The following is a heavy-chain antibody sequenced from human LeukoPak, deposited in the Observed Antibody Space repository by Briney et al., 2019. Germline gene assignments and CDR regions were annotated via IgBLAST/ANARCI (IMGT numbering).Heavy chain of an antibody. J-gene: IGHJ4*02. Sequence: ASVKVSCKVSGYTLTELSMHWVRQAPGKGLEWMGGFDPEDGETIYAQKFQGRVTMTEDTSTDTAYMELSSLRSEDTAVYYCATGGYRGEPSSYYDILTGYYNDGGDFDYWGQGTLVTVSS. CDR3: ATGGYRGEPSSYYDILTGYYNDGGDFDY. V-gene: IGHV1-24*01. CDR2: FDPEDGET. D-gene: IGHD3-9*01. CDR1: GYTLTELS.